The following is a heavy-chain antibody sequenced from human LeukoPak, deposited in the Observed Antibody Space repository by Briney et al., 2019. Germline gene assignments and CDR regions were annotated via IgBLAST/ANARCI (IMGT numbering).Heavy chain of an antibody. CDR3: STVSPYYGSGTTSPDS. CDR1: GFPFSNAW. D-gene: IGHD3-10*01. J-gene: IGHJ4*02. V-gene: IGHV3-15*01. Sequence: GGSLRLSCAASGFPFSNAWMSWVRQAPGKGLEWVGRIKSKTDGGKTDYAAPVQGRFSISRDDSENTLYLQMNGLNTEDTAVYYCSTVSPYYGSGTTSPDSWGQGTLVVVSS. CDR2: IKSKTDGGKT.